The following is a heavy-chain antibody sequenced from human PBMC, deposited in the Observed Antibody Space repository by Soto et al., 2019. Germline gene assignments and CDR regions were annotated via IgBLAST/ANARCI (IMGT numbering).Heavy chain of an antibody. V-gene: IGHV4-31*11. CDR1: GGSVSSGAYY. CDR3: ARARLRAVYAFDI. D-gene: IGHD1-20*01. Sequence: SQTLWLACAVCGGSVSSGAYYWTWILQRPGKGLEWIGYIYYSGSTYYSPSLKSRLSISLDTSKNQFSLRLSSVTAADTAMYYCARARLRAVYAFDIRGHGTM. J-gene: IGHJ3*02. CDR2: IYYSGST.